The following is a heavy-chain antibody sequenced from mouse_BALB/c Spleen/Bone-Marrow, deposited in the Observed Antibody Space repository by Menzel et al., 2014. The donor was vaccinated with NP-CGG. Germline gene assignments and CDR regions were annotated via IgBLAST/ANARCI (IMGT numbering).Heavy chain of an antibody. J-gene: IGHJ4*01. CDR3: ASDEPRYAMDY. V-gene: IGHV14-3*02. CDR2: IDPANGNA. CDR1: GFNIXDTY. Sequence: DVQLQESGADFVKPGASVNLSCTASGFNIXDTYMHWVQQRPEQGLEWFGWIDPANGNAKYDPNFQDKGTITADTSSNTSYLHLSSLTSEDTAVYYCASDEPRYAMDYWGQGTSVTVSS.